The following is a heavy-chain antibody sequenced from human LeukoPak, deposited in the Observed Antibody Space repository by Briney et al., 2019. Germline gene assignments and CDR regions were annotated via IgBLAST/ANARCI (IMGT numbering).Heavy chain of an antibody. D-gene: IGHD5-12*01. J-gene: IGHJ4*02. Sequence: GGSLRLTCAASGFTFSSYWMSWVRQAPGKGLEWVANIKQDGGEKYYVESVKGRFTISRDNVKNSLYLQMNSLRVEDTAVYYCARARGGYDLDYWGQGTLVTVSS. CDR2: IKQDGGEK. CDR3: ARARGGYDLDY. CDR1: GFTFSSYW. V-gene: IGHV3-7*01.